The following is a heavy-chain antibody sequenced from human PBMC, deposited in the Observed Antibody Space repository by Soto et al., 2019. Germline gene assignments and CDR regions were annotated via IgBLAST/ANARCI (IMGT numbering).Heavy chain of an antibody. V-gene: IGHV1-46*03. CDR2: INPSGGST. CDR3: ARDAQGRNYYYYYMDV. CDR1: GYTFTSYY. Sequence: QVQLVQSGAEVKKPGASVKVSCKASGYTFTSYYMHWVRQAPGQGLEWMGIINPSGGSTSYAQKFQGRVTMNRDTSTSTVYMELSSLRSEDTAVYYCARDAQGRNYYYYYMDVWGKGTTVTVSS. D-gene: IGHD3-10*01. J-gene: IGHJ6*03.